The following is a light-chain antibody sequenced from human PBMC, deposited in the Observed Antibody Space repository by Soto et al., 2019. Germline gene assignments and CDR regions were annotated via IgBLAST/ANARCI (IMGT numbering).Light chain of an antibody. CDR1: QSVSISY. CDR3: QQYGSSPPWT. V-gene: IGKV3-20*01. Sequence: IVLTQSPGTLSLSPWERGTLSCRASQSVSISYLAWYQQKPGQAPRLLIYGASNRATGIPDRFSGSGSGTDFTLTISRLEPEDFAVYYCQQYGSSPPWTFGQGTKVDIK. J-gene: IGKJ1*01. CDR2: GAS.